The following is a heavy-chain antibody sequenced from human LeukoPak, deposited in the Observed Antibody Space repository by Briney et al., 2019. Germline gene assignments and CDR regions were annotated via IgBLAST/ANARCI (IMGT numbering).Heavy chain of an antibody. D-gene: IGHD4-11*01. V-gene: IGHV6-1*01. CDR2: TYNRSKWYN. CDR3: AKDLLSNYGISY. J-gene: IGHJ4*02. Sequence: SQTLSHTSVLSGDRFSSSILIRNWIRQSPSRGLEWLGRTYNRSKWYNDSAESVRSRMTINPDTSKNQVTLQLSSVTPENTAVYCCAKDLLSNYGISYWGQGTLVTVSS. CDR1: GDRFSSSILI.